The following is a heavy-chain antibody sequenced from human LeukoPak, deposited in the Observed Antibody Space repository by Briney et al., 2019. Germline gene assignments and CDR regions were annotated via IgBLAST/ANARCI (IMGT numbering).Heavy chain of an antibody. Sequence: ASVKVSCKAAGYTFSTYDISWVRQATGQGLEWMGWMNPKSGNALYAQKFQGRVTMTRNTSISTAYMELSSVRSEDTAVYYCARWSSGRYAEWGQGTLVTVSS. CDR2: MNPKSGNA. V-gene: IGHV1-8*01. J-gene: IGHJ4*02. CDR1: GYTFSTYD. CDR3: ARWSSGRYAE. D-gene: IGHD6-19*01.